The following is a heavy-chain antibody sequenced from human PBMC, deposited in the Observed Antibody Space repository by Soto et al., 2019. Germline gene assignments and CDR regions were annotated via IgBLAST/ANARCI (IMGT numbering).Heavy chain of an antibody. CDR3: ASRGYRYGYFDY. V-gene: IGHV4-59*08. CDR2: VYYSGST. J-gene: IGHJ4*02. Sequence: SDTLSLTCTVSGGSISSFYWTWIRQPPGKGLEWVGYVYYSGSTNYNPSLKSRVTISVDTSKNQFSLKLSSVTAADTAVYYCASRGYRYGYFDYWGQGTLVTVS. CDR1: GGSISSFY. D-gene: IGHD5-18*01.